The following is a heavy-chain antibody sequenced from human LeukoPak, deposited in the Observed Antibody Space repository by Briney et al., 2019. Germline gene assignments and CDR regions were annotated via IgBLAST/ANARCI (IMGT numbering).Heavy chain of an antibody. CDR3: AREGDYDGFDY. Sequence: GASVKVSCKASGYTFTAYYMHWVRQAPGQGLEWIGWINPNSGGTNYAQKFQGRVTMTRDTSISTAYMELSRLRSDDTAMYYCAREGDYDGFDYWGQGTLVTVSS. D-gene: IGHD4-23*01. CDR2: INPNSGGT. V-gene: IGHV1-2*02. J-gene: IGHJ4*01. CDR1: GYTFTAYY.